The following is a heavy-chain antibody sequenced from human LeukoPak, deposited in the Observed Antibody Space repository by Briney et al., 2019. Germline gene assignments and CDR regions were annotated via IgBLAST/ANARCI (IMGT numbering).Heavy chain of an antibody. V-gene: IGHV1-18*01. CDR3: ARDGHRRYYYDSSVYRFDY. Sequence: ASVKVSCKASGYTFTSYGISWVRQAPGQGRQWMGRIRTYNGNANYAQKFQGRVTMTTDTSTNTAYMELRSLRSDDTAVYYCARDGHRRYYYDSSVYRFDYWGQGTLGTASS. CDR2: IRTYNGNA. D-gene: IGHD3-22*01. J-gene: IGHJ4*02. CDR1: GYTFTSYG.